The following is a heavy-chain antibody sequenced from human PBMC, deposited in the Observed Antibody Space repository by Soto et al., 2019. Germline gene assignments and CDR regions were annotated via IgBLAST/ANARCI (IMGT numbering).Heavy chain of an antibody. V-gene: IGHV3-66*01. CDR2: IYSGGST. CDR3: AREVHYEFWSGYQGNWFDP. Sequence: EVQLVESGGGLVQPGGSLRLSCAASGFTVSSNYMSWVRQAPGKGLEWVSVIYSGGSTYYADSVKGRFTISRDNSKNTLYLQMNSLRAEDTAVYYCAREVHYEFWSGYQGNWFDPWGQGTLVTVSS. D-gene: IGHD3-3*01. J-gene: IGHJ5*02. CDR1: GFTVSSNY.